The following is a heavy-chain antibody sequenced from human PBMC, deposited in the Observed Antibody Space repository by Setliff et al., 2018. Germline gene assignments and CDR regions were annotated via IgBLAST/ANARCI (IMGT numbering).Heavy chain of an antibody. Sequence: SETLSLTCTVSGGSITNFYWNWIRQSPGKGLEWIGYIYSSGITNYNPSLKSRLTMSVDTSKNQFSLHLSSMTAADTAVYYCARQPPLNWAIPFDLWGQGTLVTVSS. V-gene: IGHV4-59*08. D-gene: IGHD7-27*01. CDR1: GGSITNFY. J-gene: IGHJ4*02. CDR3: ARQPPLNWAIPFDL. CDR2: IYSSGIT.